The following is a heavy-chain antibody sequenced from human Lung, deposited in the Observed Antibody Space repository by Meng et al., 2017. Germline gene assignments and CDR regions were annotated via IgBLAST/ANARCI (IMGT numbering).Heavy chain of an antibody. CDR2: TNYRSKWYS. J-gene: IGHJ5*01. D-gene: IGHD2-21*01. Sequence: QVRLQRSAHGLVKPSQIHTPACAVDVCSFSSNRAALNVIRQSPSRGLEWLGRTNYRSKWYSDYATSVRSRITINADTSKNQFSLQLNSLTPEDTAVYYCTGVGHKNWFDSWGQGTLVTVSS. CDR1: VCSFSSNRAA. CDR3: TGVGHKNWFDS. V-gene: IGHV6-1*01.